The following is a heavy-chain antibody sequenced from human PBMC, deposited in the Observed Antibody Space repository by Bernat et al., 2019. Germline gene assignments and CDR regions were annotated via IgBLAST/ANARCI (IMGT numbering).Heavy chain of an antibody. CDR1: GFSLRDYG. J-gene: IGHJ2*01. Sequence: EVQLMESGGGLVQPGGSLRLSCVASGFSLRDYGMSWVRQAPGKGLEWVSALSSTGAVIYYADSVKGRFTISKDTPKNTLYLQMNSLRDEDTAVYYCAKRRLDRETRCFDLWGRGTLVSVFS. CDR2: LSSTGAVI. CDR3: AKRRLDRETRCFDL. D-gene: IGHD1-1*01. V-gene: IGHV3-23*01.